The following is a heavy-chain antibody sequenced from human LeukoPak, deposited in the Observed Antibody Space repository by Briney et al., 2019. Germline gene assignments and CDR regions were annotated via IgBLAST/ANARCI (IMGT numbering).Heavy chain of an antibody. CDR2: ISAYNGNT. J-gene: IGHJ5*02. CDR1: GYTFTSYG. Sequence: ASVKVSCKASGYTFTSYGISWVRQAPGQGLEWMGWISAYNGNTNYAQKLQGRVTMTTDTSTSTAYMELRDLRSDDTAVYYCARGTYYYDSSGYFNWFDPWGQGTLVTVSS. CDR3: ARGTYYYDSSGYFNWFDP. V-gene: IGHV1-18*01. D-gene: IGHD3-22*01.